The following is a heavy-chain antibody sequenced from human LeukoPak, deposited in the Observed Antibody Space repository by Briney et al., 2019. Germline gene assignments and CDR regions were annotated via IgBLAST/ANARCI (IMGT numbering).Heavy chain of an antibody. D-gene: IGHD2-2*02. CDR2: VSGSGGST. Sequence: GGSLRLSCTASGFTFSNYAMTWVRQAPGKGLEWVSAVSGSGGSTYYADSVEGRFTISRDNSKNTLYLQMNSLRAEDTAVYYCARDLGYCSSTSCYTVYYYGMDVWGQGTTVTVSS. V-gene: IGHV3-23*01. J-gene: IGHJ6*02. CDR1: GFTFSNYA. CDR3: ARDLGYCSSTSCYTVYYYGMDV.